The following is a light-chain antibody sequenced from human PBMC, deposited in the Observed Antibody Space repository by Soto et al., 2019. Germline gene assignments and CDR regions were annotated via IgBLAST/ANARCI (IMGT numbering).Light chain of an antibody. J-gene: IGKJ1*01. CDR2: AAS. Sequence: DIKLTQSPSSLSVSVGDRVTLTCRASLGISDDVAWYQQKPGQVPRLLIYAASTLHSGVPSRFSGSGSGTDFTLTISSLQPEDVATYYCQNYHSAPWTFGQGTKVDIK. CDR1: LGISDD. CDR3: QNYHSAPWT. V-gene: IGKV1-27*01.